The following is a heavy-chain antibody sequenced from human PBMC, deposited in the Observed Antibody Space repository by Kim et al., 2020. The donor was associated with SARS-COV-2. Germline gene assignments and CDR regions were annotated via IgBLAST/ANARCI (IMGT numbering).Heavy chain of an antibody. Sequence: GGSLRLSCAASGFTFSSYGMHWVRQAPGKGLEWVAVIWYDGSNKYYADSVKGRFTISRDNSKNTLYLQMNSLRAEDTAVYYCARDGYCSSTSCFGGYWGQGTLVTVSS. CDR1: GFTFSSYG. J-gene: IGHJ4*02. V-gene: IGHV3-33*01. D-gene: IGHD2-2*03. CDR3: ARDGYCSSTSCFGGY. CDR2: IWYDGSNK.